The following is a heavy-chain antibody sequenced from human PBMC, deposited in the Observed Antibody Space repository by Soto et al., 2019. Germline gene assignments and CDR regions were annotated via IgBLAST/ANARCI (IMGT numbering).Heavy chain of an antibody. J-gene: IGHJ6*03. CDR2: IWYDGSNK. Sequence: PGGSLRLSCAASGFTSSSFGMHWVRQAPGKGLEWVAVIWYDGSNKYYADSVKGRFTISRDNSKNTLYLQMNSLRAEDTAVCYCARDAGTYYYYYYMDVWGQGTTVTVSS. V-gene: IGHV3-33*01. CDR3: ARDAGTYYYYYYMDV. CDR1: GFTSSSFG. D-gene: IGHD1-1*01.